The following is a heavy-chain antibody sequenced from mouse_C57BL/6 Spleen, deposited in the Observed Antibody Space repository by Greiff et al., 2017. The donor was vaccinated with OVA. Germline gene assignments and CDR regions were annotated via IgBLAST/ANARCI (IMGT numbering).Heavy chain of an antibody. J-gene: IGHJ2*01. CDR2: IYPGDGDT. Sequence: QVQLQQSGAELVKPGASVKISCKASGYAFSSYWMNWVKQRPGKGLEWIGQIYPGDGDTNYNGKFKGKATLTADKSSSTAYMQLSSLTSEDSAVYFCARGSHENYFDYWGQGTTLTVSS. V-gene: IGHV1-80*01. CDR3: ARGSHENYFDY. CDR1: GYAFSSYW.